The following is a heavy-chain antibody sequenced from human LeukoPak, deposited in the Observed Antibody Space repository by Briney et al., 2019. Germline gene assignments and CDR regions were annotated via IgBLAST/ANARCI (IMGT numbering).Heavy chain of an antibody. V-gene: IGHV3-21*01. CDR2: ISSSSSYI. D-gene: IGHD3-22*01. CDR1: GFTFSSYS. J-gene: IGHJ4*02. Sequence: GGSLRLSCAASGFTFSSYSMTWVRQAPGKGLEWVSSISSSSSYIYYADSVKGRFTISRDNAKNSLYLQMNSLRAEDTAVYYCARDHYYDSSGPYYFDYWGQGTLVTVSS. CDR3: ARDHYYDSSGPYYFDY.